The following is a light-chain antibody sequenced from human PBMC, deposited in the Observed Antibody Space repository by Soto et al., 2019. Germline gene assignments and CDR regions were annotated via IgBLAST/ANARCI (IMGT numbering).Light chain of an antibody. Sequence: QSVLTQPPSASGTPGQRVTIPCSGSSSNIGSNYVYWYQQLPGTAPKLLIYRNNQRPSGVPDRFSGSKSGTSASLAISGLRSEDEADYYCAAGADSLSGRVVFGGGTQLTVL. CDR3: AAGADSLSGRVV. J-gene: IGLJ2*01. V-gene: IGLV1-47*01. CDR1: SSNIGSNY. CDR2: RNN.